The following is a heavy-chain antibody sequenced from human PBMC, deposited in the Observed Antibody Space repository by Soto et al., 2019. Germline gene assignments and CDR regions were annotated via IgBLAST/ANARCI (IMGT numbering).Heavy chain of an antibody. J-gene: IGHJ5*02. Sequence: EVQLVESGGGLVQPGGSLRLSCAASGFTFSSYWMSWVRQAPGKGLEWVANIKQDGSEKYYVDSVKGRFTISRDNAKNSLYLQMNSLRAEDTAVYYCARSFRSEYSSSPGWFDPWGQGTLVTVSS. CDR1: GFTFSSYW. D-gene: IGHD6-6*01. V-gene: IGHV3-7*03. CDR3: ARSFRSEYSSSPGWFDP. CDR2: IKQDGSEK.